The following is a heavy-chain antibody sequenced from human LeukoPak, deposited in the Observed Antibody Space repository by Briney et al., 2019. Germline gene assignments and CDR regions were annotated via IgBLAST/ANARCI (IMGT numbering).Heavy chain of an antibody. V-gene: IGHV3-33*01. CDR2: IWYDGSNK. Sequence: SGGSLRLSCAASGFTFSSYGMHWVRQAPGKGLEWVAVIWYDGSNKYYADSVKGRFTISRDNCKNTLYLQMNSLRAEDTAVYYCARDGYPGYSSSWYLDYWGQGTLVTVSS. D-gene: IGHD6-13*01. CDR3: ARDGYPGYSSSWYLDY. J-gene: IGHJ4*02. CDR1: GFTFSSYG.